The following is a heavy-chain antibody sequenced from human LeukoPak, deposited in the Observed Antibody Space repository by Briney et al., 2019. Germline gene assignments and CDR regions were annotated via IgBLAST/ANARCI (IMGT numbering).Heavy chain of an antibody. D-gene: IGHD5-18*01. J-gene: IGHJ4*02. CDR3: ARHYSYGYFYYFDY. CDR1: GYIFTTYW. CDR2: IYPSDSEI. V-gene: IGHV5-51*01. Sequence: GESLKISCKGSGYIFTTYWIGWVRQMPGKGLEWMWIIYPSDSEIRYSPSFQGQVTISADKSISTAYLQWSSLKASDTGMYYCARHYSYGYFYYFDYWGQGTLVTVSS.